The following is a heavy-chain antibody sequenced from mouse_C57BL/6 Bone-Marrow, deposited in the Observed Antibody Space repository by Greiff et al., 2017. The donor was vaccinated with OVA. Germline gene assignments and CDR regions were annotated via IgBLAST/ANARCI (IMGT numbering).Heavy chain of an antibody. CDR1: GYSITSGYY. Sequence: ESGPGLVKPSQSLSLTCSVTGYSITSGYYWNWIRQFPGNKLEWMGYISYDGSNNYNPSLKNRISITRDTSKNQFFLKLNSVTTEDTATYYCAREHGSSLYYAMDYWGQGTSVTVSS. V-gene: IGHV3-6*01. D-gene: IGHD1-1*01. J-gene: IGHJ4*01. CDR2: ISYDGSN. CDR3: AREHGSSLYYAMDY.